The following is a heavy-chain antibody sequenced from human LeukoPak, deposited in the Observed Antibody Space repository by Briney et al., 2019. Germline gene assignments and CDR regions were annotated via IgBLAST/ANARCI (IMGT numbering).Heavy chain of an antibody. J-gene: IGHJ6*03. CDR3: ARGVAARRGYYYYMDV. CDR1: GGSFSGYY. CDR2: INHSGST. Sequence: SETLSLTCAVYGGSFSGYYWSWIRQPPGKGLEWIGEINHSGSTNYNPSLKSRVTISVDTSKNQFSLKLSSVTAADTAVYYCARGVAARRGYYYYMDVWGKGTTVTVSS. V-gene: IGHV4-34*01. D-gene: IGHD6-6*01.